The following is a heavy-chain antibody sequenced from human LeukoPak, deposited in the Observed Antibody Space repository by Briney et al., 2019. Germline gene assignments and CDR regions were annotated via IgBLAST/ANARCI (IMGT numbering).Heavy chain of an antibody. CDR3: ARLRDIAAAGTGFDY. D-gene: IGHD6-13*01. CDR1: GYTFTSYG. J-gene: IGHJ4*02. Sequence: ASVKVSCKASGYTFTSYGISWVRQAPGQGLEWMGWISAYNGNTNYAQKLQGRVTMTTDTSTSTAYMELRSPRSDDTAVYYCARLRDIAAAGTGFDYWGQGTLVTVSS. V-gene: IGHV1-18*01. CDR2: ISAYNGNT.